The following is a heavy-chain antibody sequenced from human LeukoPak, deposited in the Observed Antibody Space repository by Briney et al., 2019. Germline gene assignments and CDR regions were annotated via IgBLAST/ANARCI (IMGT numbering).Heavy chain of an antibody. J-gene: IGHJ4*02. Sequence: GESLKISCKGSGYSFTSYWIGWVRQMPGKGLEWMGIIYPGDSDTRYSPSFQDQVTISVDKSISSAYLQWSSLEASDTAMYYCARSVGASLRDYFDSWARDPWSPSPQ. CDR1: GYSFTSYW. CDR2: IYPGDSDT. V-gene: IGHV5-51*01. CDR3: ARSVGASLRDYFDS. D-gene: IGHD2-21*02.